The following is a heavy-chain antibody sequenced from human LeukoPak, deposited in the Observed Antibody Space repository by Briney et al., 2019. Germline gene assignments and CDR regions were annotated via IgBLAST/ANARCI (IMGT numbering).Heavy chain of an antibody. CDR3: ARLEQLEREVFFDH. J-gene: IGHJ4*02. D-gene: IGHD1-1*01. V-gene: IGHV3-7*01. Sequence: GGSLRLSCAASGFTFSSYWMSWVRQAPGKGLEWVANIKKDGSEKYYADSVKGRFTISRDNAKNSLLLQMNSLRAEDTAVYYCARLEQLEREVFFDHWGQGTLVTVSS. CDR1: GFTFSSYW. CDR2: IKKDGSEK.